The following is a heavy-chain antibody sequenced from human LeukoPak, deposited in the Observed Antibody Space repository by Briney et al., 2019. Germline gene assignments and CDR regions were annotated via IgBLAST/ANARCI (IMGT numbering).Heavy chain of an antibody. Sequence: PGGSLRLSCAASGFTFSSYSMNWVRQAPGKGLEWVSSISSSSSYIYYADSVKGRFTISRDNAKNSLYLQMNSLRAGDTAVYYCARVPRDYSSSSSDYWGQGTLVTVSS. D-gene: IGHD6-6*01. CDR1: GFTFSSYS. J-gene: IGHJ4*02. V-gene: IGHV3-21*01. CDR2: ISSSSSYI. CDR3: ARVPRDYSSSSSDY.